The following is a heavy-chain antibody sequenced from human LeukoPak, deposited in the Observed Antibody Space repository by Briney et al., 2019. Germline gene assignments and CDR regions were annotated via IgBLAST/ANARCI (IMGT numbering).Heavy chain of an antibody. CDR3: ARGGSYLSAFDI. D-gene: IGHD1-26*01. J-gene: IGHJ3*02. Sequence: ASVKVSCKASGGTFSSYAISWVRQVPGQGLEWMGGIIPIFGTANYAQKFQGRVTITADESTSTAYMELSSLRSEDTAVYYCARGGSYLSAFDIWGQGTMVTVSS. CDR1: GGTFSSYA. V-gene: IGHV1-69*01. CDR2: IIPIFGTA.